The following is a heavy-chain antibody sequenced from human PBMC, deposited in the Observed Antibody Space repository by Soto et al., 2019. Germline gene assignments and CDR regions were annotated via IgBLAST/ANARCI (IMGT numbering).Heavy chain of an antibody. CDR3: ATAYHYDYIWGSYRSLNDAFDI. Sequence: QPGGSLRLSCAASGFTFSSYAMHWVRQAPGKGLEYVSAISSNGGSTYYANSVKGRFTISRDNSKNTLYLQMGSLRAEDMAVYYCATAYHYDYIWGSYRSLNDAFDIWGQGTMVTVSS. CDR1: GFTFSSYA. J-gene: IGHJ3*02. D-gene: IGHD3-16*02. CDR2: ISSNGGST. V-gene: IGHV3-64*01.